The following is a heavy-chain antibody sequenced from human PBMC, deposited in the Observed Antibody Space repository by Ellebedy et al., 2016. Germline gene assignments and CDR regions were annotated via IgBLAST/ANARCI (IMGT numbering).Heavy chain of an antibody. V-gene: IGHV3-30*03. CDR3: ASRHKSYMDV. D-gene: IGHD2-21*01. CDR2: MSSDASHI. Sequence: GGSLRLXXVASGFTFSRFIIHWVRQAPGKGLEWVALMSSDASHIYYADSVKGRFTISKESSNNTLYLQMDSLRADDTAVYYCASRHKSYMDVWGSGTTVTVSS. CDR1: GFTFSRFI. J-gene: IGHJ6*04.